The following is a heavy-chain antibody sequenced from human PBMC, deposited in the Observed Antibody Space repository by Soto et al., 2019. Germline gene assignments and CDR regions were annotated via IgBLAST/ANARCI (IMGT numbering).Heavy chain of an antibody. V-gene: IGHV4-39*01. CDR1: GGSISSSSYY. Sequence: SETLSLTCTVSGGSISSSSYYWGWIRQPPGKGLEWIGSIYYSGSTYYNPSLKSRVTISVDTSKNQFSLKLSSVTAADTAVYYCARRPVATTRPFDYWGQGTLVTVSS. J-gene: IGHJ4*02. CDR3: ARRPVATTRPFDY. CDR2: IYYSGST. D-gene: IGHD5-12*01.